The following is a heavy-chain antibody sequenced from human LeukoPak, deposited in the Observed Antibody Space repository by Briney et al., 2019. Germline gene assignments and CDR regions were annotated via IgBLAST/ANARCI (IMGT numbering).Heavy chain of an antibody. CDR1: GFTFDDYG. D-gene: IGHD3-16*02. V-gene: IGHV3-20*04. J-gene: IGHJ4*02. Sequence: GGSLRLSCAASGFTFDDYGMSWVRQAPGKGLEWVSGINWNGGSTGYADSVKGRFTISRDNAKNSLYLQMDSLRAEDTALYYCARGIYDYVWGSYRFDYWGQGTLVTVSS. CDR2: INWNGGST. CDR3: ARGIYDYVWGSYRFDY.